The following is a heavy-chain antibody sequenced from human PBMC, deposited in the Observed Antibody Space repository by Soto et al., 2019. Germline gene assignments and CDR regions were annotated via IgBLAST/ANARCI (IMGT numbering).Heavy chain of an antibody. CDR1: GGTISMYT. D-gene: IGHD3-10*01. CDR2: IIPIFGTA. J-gene: IGHJ4*02. Sequence: SVMGFCTASGGTISMYTISCLRQAPGQGLEWMGGIIPIFGTANYAQKFQGRVTITADESTSTAYMELSSLRSEDTAVYYCARKGSGSYYYWGQGTLVTVSS. V-gene: IGHV1-69*01. CDR3: ARKGSGSYYY.